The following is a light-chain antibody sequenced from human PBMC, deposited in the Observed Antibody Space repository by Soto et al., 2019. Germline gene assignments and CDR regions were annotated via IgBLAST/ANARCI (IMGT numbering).Light chain of an antibody. CDR1: QSINSW. CDR3: QQYNTYSPWT. V-gene: IGKV1-5*03. CDR2: KAS. Sequence: DIQMTQSPSTLSASVGDRVTITCRASQSINSWLAWYQQKPGKAPKLLIYKASSLESGVPSRFSGSGSGTEFTLTISSLQPDDFAPYYCQQYNTYSPWTFGQGTKVEIK. J-gene: IGKJ1*01.